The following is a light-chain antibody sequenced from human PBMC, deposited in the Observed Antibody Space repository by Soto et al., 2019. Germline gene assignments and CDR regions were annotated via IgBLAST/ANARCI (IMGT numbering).Light chain of an antibody. CDR1: QGIRKD. CDR2: GAS. Sequence: IQMTQSPSILSASIGDRVAITCRASQGIRKDLGWYQQKPGKAPKLLIYGASTLQPGVPSRFSGSGSGTDFTLTISSLQPEDFATYFCLQDYNYPRVFGGGTKVDIK. CDR3: LQDYNYPRV. J-gene: IGKJ4*01. V-gene: IGKV1-6*01.